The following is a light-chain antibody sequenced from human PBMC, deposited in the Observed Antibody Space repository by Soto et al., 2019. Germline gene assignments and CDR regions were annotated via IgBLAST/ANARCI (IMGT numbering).Light chain of an antibody. J-gene: IGKJ1*01. CDR3: QQYKNWPTWT. V-gene: IGKV3-15*01. CDR2: GAS. Sequence: IVWTQSPGTLSLSQRARATLSCRASQSVSSRFLAWYQQKPCQAPRLLIYGASTRATGIPARFSGSGSGTDFTLTIRRLQSQDFAVYYCQQYKNWPTWTFCPWTKVDIK. CDR1: QSVSSRF.